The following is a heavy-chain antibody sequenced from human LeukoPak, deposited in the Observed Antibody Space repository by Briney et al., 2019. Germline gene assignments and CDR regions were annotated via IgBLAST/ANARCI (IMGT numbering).Heavy chain of an antibody. V-gene: IGHV3-23*01. CDR3: AKDSPDKYSSGWYAY. J-gene: IGHJ4*02. CDR1: GFTVSSYA. CDR2: ISGSGGST. D-gene: IGHD6-19*01. Sequence: PGGSLRLSCAASGFTVSSYAMCWVRQAQGKGLEWVSAISGSGGSTYYADSVKGRFTISRDNSKNTLYLQMNGLRAEDTAVYYCAKDSPDKYSSGWYAYWGQGTLVTVSS.